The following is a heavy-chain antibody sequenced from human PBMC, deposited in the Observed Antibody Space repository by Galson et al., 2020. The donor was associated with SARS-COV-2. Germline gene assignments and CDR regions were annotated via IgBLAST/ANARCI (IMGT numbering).Heavy chain of an antibody. CDR2: VRQDETEK. CDR3: ARAITAAAPDF. J-gene: IGHJ4*02. D-gene: IGHD6-13*01. V-gene: IGHV3-7*03. CDR1: GFTFSKYW. Sequence: GGSLRLSCTASGFTFSKYWMTWVRQAPGKGLEWVANVRQDETEKYYVTSVRGRFTISRDNAKNSLYLQMNSLRVEDTAVYYCARAITAAAPDFWGQGALVTVSS.